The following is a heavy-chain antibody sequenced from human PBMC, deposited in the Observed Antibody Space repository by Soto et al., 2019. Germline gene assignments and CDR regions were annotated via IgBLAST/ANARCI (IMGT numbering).Heavy chain of an antibody. D-gene: IGHD7-27*01. Sequence: VQLVESGGGVVQPGRSLRLSCAASGFTFSNSWMTWVRQAPGKGLEWVAYMNQDGSEKYYEDSVKGRFTISRDNAKNSLSLQMNSLRAEDTAVYFCARDNRGTFDYWGQGALVTVSS. CDR2: MNQDGSEK. J-gene: IGHJ4*02. CDR3: ARDNRGTFDY. V-gene: IGHV3-7*03. CDR1: GFTFSNSW.